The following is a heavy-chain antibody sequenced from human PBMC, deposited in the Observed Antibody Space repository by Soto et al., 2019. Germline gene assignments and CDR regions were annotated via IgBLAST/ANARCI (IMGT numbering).Heavy chain of an antibody. D-gene: IGHD3-9*01. CDR1: GFPFSSYW. J-gene: IGHJ4*02. Sequence: EVQLVESGGDLVQRGGSLRLSCAASGFPFSSYWMHWVRHTPGKGLDWVARISGDGVTTYYADSVTGRFTVSRDNAKNTLSPQIRGLRAEDTAVYYCAREYYGLLTGYYTDYWGQGTLVSVSS. CDR2: ISGDGVTT. V-gene: IGHV3-74*01. CDR3: AREYYGLLTGYYTDY.